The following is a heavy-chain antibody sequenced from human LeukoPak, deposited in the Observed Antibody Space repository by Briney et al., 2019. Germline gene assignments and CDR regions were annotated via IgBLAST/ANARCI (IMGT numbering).Heavy chain of an antibody. CDR1: GYTLTELS. V-gene: IGHV1-24*01. CDR2: FDPEDGET. D-gene: IGHD6-6*01. Sequence: GASVKVSCKVSGYTLTELSMHWVRQAPGKGLEWMGGFDPEDGETIYAQKLQGRVTMTEDTSTDTAYMELSSLRSEDTAVYYCATAEYSSSSLDYWGQGTLVTVSS. CDR3: ATAEYSSSSLDY. J-gene: IGHJ4*02.